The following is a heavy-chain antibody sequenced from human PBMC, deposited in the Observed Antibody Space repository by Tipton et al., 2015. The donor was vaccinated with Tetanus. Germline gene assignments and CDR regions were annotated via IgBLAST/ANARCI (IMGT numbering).Heavy chain of an antibody. D-gene: IGHD2-15*01. Sequence: SLRLSCAASGFTFSSYAMNWVRQAPGKGLEWVSAISGGGVSTYYADSVKGRFTISRDNSKNTLYLQMNSLRADDTAVYYCAKEFQRARIRFFDSWGQGTQVTASS. CDR2: ISGGGVST. J-gene: IGHJ4*02. CDR1: GFTFSSYA. CDR3: AKEFQRARIRFFDS. V-gene: IGHV3-23*01.